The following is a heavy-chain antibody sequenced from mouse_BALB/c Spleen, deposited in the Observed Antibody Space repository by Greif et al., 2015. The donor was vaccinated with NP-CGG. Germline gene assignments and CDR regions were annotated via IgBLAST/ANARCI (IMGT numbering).Heavy chain of an antibody. V-gene: IGHV5-6-5*01. CDR1: GFTFSSYA. Sequence: EVKVVESGGGLVKPGGSLKLSCAASGFTFSSYAMSWVRQTPEKRLEWVASISSGGSTYYPDSVKGRFTISRGNARNILYLQMSSLRSEDTAMYYCARREIYYDYVYYFDYWGQGTTLTVSS. CDR3: ARREIYYDYVYYFDY. CDR2: ISSGGST. J-gene: IGHJ2*01. D-gene: IGHD2-4*01.